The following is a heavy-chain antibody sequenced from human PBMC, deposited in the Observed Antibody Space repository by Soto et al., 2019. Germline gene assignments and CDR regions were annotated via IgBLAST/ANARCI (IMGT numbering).Heavy chain of an antibody. V-gene: IGHV3-30*18. Sequence: QVQLVESGGGVVQPGQSLRLACVGSGFTFSNYGMHWVRQAPGEGLEWVAVISYDEDNIYYADSVKGRFTISRDNSKDTLYLQMNSLRPEDTAVYFCAKSGTTVTTFWYFDFWGRGTLVTVSS. D-gene: IGHD4-17*01. CDR1: GFTFSNYG. J-gene: IGHJ2*01. CDR2: ISYDEDNI. CDR3: AKSGTTVTTFWYFDF.